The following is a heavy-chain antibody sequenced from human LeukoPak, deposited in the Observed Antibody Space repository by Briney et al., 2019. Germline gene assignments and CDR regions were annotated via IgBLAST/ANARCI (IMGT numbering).Heavy chain of an antibody. CDR1: GYKFLSHG. D-gene: IGHD3-16*01. V-gene: IGHV1-18*04. J-gene: IGHJ4*02. CDR3: VRGDTRSFDY. Sequence: ASVKVSCKTSGYKFLSHGISWVRQAPGQGLEWLGWIRADNGDTRFAQKLQGRVTMTTDTSTSTAYMELRSLRSDDTAVYCCVRGDTRSFDYWGQGTLVTVSS. CDR2: IRADNGDT.